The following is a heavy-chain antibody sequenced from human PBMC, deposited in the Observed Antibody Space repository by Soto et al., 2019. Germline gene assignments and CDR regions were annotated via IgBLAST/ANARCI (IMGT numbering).Heavy chain of an antibody. CDR2: ISGSGGST. J-gene: IGHJ5*02. D-gene: IGHD3-10*01. V-gene: IGHV3-23*01. CDR3: AKVRPVDYFGSGGNWFDP. CDR1: GFTFSSYA. Sequence: EVQLLESGGGLVQPGGSLRLSCAASGFTFSSYAMSWVRQAPGKGLEWVSAISGSGGSTYYADSVKGRFTISRDNSKNTLYLKMNGLRAEDTAEYYCAKVRPVDYFGSGGNWFDPWGQGTLVTVSS.